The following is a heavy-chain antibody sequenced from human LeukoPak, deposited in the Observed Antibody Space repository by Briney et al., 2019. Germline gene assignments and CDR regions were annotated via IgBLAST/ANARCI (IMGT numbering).Heavy chain of an antibody. J-gene: IGHJ4*02. CDR1: GYTFTSYG. CDR3: ARGVRGYSGYARLEYIDY. Sequence: ASVKVSRKASGYTFTSYGTTWVRQAPGQGLEWMGWISTYNGNTNSAQKLQGRVTMTTDTSTSTAYMELRSLRSDDTAVYYCARGVRGYSGYARLEYIDYWGQGTLVTVSS. CDR2: ISTYNGNT. D-gene: IGHD5-12*01. V-gene: IGHV1-18*01.